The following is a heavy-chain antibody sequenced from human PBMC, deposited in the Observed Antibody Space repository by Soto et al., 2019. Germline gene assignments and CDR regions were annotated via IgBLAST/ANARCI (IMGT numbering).Heavy chain of an antibody. CDR1: GFPFSSYS. V-gene: IGHV3-48*02. CDR3: ARAAGSGRPYYYYYYGMDV. Sequence: GGSLRLSCAASGFPFSSYSMNWVRQAPGKGLEWVSYISSSSSTIYYADSVKGRFTISRDNAKNSLYLQMNSLRDEDTAVYYCARAAGSGRPYYYYYYGMDVWGQGTTVTVSS. J-gene: IGHJ6*02. CDR2: ISSSSSTI. D-gene: IGHD3-10*01.